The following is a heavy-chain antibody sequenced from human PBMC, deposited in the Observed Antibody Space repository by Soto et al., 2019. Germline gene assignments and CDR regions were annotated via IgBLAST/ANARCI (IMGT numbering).Heavy chain of an antibody. Sequence: QVHLVPSGAEVKKPGASVKVSCQGSGYAFTTYGITWVRQAPGQGLEWMGWISAHNGNTNYAQKLQGRVTVTRDTSTSTAYMELRSLRYVDTAVYYCARGRYGDYWGQGALVTVSS. J-gene: IGHJ4*02. D-gene: IGHD1-1*01. V-gene: IGHV1-18*01. CDR3: ARGRYGDY. CDR2: ISAHNGNT. CDR1: GYAFTTYG.